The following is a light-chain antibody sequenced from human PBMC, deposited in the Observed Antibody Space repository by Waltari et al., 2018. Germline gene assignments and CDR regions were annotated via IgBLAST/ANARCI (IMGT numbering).Light chain of an antibody. CDR3: QVWDRSSDQYV. J-gene: IGLJ1*01. Sequence: SYVLTQPPSVSVAPGQTARISCGGNNIGSKSVLWYLQKAGQAPVLVVYDDSERPSGVPERFSGPKAGNTAPLTIRRVEAGDEADYYCQVWDRSSDQYVFGSGTQVIVL. CDR1: NIGSKS. CDR2: DDS. V-gene: IGLV3-21*02.